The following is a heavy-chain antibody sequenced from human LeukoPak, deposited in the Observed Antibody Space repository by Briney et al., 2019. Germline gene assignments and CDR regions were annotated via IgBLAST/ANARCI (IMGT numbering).Heavy chain of an antibody. CDR3: ARYCSSTSCYPPAFDI. D-gene: IGHD2-2*01. CDR2: IYHSGST. Sequence: SQTLSLTCTVSGYSISSGYYWGWIRQPPGKGLEWIGSIYHSGSTYYNPSLKSRVTISVATTKNQFSLKLTSVTAADTAVYYCARYCSSTSCYPPAFDIWGQGTMVTVSS. J-gene: IGHJ3*02. V-gene: IGHV4-38-2*02. CDR1: GYSISSGYY.